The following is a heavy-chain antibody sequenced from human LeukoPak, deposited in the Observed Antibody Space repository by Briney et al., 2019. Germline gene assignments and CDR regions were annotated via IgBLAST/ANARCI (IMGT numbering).Heavy chain of an antibody. J-gene: IGHJ4*02. CDR2: IYYSGST. CDR3: ARTRAHYYGSGSYYNGLYYFDY. CDR1: GGSISSGGYS. D-gene: IGHD3-10*01. V-gene: IGHV4-61*08. Sequence: SETLSLTCTVSGGSISSGGYSWSWIRQHPGKGLEWIGYIYYSGSTNYNPSLKSRVTISVDTSKNQFSLKLSSVTAADTAVYYCARTRAHYYGSGSYYNGLYYFDYWGQGTLVTVSS.